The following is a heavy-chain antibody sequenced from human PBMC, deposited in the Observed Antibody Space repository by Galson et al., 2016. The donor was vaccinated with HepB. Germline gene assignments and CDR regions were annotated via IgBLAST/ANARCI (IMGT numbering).Heavy chain of an antibody. V-gene: IGHV2-5*02. CDR3: AHRLLVYHSGSYYPSHFDY. Sequence: PALVKPTQTLTLTCTFSGFSLSTSGVGVGWIRQPPGKALEWLALIYWDDDKRYSPSLKSRLTITKDTSKNQVVLTLTNMDPVDTATYYCAHRLLVYHSGSYYPSHFDYWGQGTLVTVSS. J-gene: IGHJ4*02. CDR2: IYWDDDK. D-gene: IGHD3-10*01. CDR1: GFSLSTSGVG.